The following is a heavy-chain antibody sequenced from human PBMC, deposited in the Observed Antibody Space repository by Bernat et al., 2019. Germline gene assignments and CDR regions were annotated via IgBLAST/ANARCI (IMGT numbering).Heavy chain of an antibody. Sequence: QVQLQESGPGLVKPSETLSLTCTVSGGSISSYYWSWIRQPPGKGLEWIGYIYYSGSTNYNPSLKSRVTISVDTSKNQFSLKLSSVTAADTAVYYCARSIAAAGSGLDIWGQGTMVTVSS. CDR2: IYYSGST. V-gene: IGHV4-59*01. CDR3: ARSIAAAGSGLDI. CDR1: GGSISSYY. D-gene: IGHD6-13*01. J-gene: IGHJ3*02.